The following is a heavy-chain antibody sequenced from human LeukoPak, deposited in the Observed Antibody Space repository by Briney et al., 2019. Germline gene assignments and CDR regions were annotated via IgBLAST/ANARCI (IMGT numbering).Heavy chain of an antibody. Sequence: GGSLRLSCAASGFTFRDYWMRWIRQAPGKGLVWVSRIKGDGSHTIYADSVKGRFTISRDNAKNTLYLQMKSLRVEDTALYYCVRDWDHFDFDSWGQGTLVTVSS. CDR1: GFTFRDYW. CDR2: IKGDGSHT. D-gene: IGHD1-26*01. V-gene: IGHV3-74*01. CDR3: VRDWDHFDFDS. J-gene: IGHJ5*01.